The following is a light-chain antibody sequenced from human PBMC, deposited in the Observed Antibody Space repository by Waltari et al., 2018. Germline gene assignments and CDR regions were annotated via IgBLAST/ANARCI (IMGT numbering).Light chain of an antibody. CDR3: QQYYNWPLT. V-gene: IGKV3-15*01. CDR1: QGVSSK. Sequence: EIVMTQSPVTLSVSPGDRATISCRASQGVSSKLAWYQQKFGQAPKVLIYDVSTRATGTPARFSGTGSGTEFTLIISSLQSEDFALYYCQQYYNWPLTFGGGTKVEIK. J-gene: IGKJ4*01. CDR2: DVS.